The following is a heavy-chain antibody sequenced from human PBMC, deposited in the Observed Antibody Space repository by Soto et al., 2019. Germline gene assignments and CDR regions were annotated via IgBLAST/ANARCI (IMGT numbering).Heavy chain of an antibody. CDR1: GVSISNSSIY. J-gene: IGHJ4*02. CDR3: ARHGSN. V-gene: IGHV4-39*01. Sequence: QLQLQESGPGLVKPSETLSLTCTVSGVSISNSSIYWGWIRRPPGKGLEWIGTINYSGITYANPSLKRRVTITVDTSKNQFSRKLTSVTAADTAVYYCARHGSNWGQGTLVTVSS. CDR2: INYSGIT.